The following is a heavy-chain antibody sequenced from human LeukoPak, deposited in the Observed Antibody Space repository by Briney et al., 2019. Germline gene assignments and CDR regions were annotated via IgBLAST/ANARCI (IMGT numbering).Heavy chain of an antibody. CDR1: EFTSSEYW. D-gene: IGHD3-22*01. Sequence: GGSLRLSCEVSEFTSSEYWMSWLRQAPGKGLEWVANVNEDGSVKNYVDSVKGRFAISRDNAKNSLYLHMNNLRGEDTALYYCGMFYASRAYYDCGQGAPVTVSS. J-gene: IGHJ4*02. CDR2: VNEDGSVK. V-gene: IGHV3-7*02. CDR3: GMFYASRAYYD.